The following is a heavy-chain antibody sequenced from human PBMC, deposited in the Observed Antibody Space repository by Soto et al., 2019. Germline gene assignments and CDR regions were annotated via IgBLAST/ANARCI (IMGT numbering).Heavy chain of an antibody. CDR2: ISAYNGNT. CDR1: GYTFTSYG. J-gene: IGHJ6*02. CDR3: ERAPGGPVLFGPLFLPGYTKYSSYCGMDV. D-gene: IGHD3-9*01. Sequence: ASVKVSCKASGYTFTSYGISWVRQAPGQGLEWMGWISAYNGNTNYAQKLQGRVTMTTDTSTSTAYMELRSLRSDDKAEYYCERAPGGPVLFGPLFLPGYTKYSSYCGMDVGAQGPRVPVSS. V-gene: IGHV1-18*01.